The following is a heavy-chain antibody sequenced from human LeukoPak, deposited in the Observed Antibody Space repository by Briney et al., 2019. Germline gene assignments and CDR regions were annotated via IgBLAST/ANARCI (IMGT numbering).Heavy chain of an antibody. CDR2: ISGGGGST. CDR3: ARDPAGGTFDY. V-gene: IGHV3-23*01. Sequence: GGALRLSCAASGCTFTSYSMNWVRQARGKGREWVSTISGGGGSTYYADSVKGRFTISRDNSKNTLYLQVNSLRAEDTAVYYCARDPAGGTFDYWGQGTLVTVSS. CDR1: GCTFTSYS. J-gene: IGHJ4*02.